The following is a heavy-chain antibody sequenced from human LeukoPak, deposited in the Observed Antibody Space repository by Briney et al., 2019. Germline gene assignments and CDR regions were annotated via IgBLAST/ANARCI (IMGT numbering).Heavy chain of an antibody. CDR1: GFTFSSYS. J-gene: IGHJ4*02. V-gene: IGHV3-48*01. CDR3: AGDWRYSYGYD. D-gene: IGHD5-18*01. Sequence: GGSLRLSCAASGFTFSSYSMNWVRQAPGKGLEWVSYISSSSSTIYYADSVKGRFTISRDNAKNSLYLQMNSLRAEDTAVYYCAGDWRYSYGYDWGQGTMVTVCS. CDR2: ISSSSSTI.